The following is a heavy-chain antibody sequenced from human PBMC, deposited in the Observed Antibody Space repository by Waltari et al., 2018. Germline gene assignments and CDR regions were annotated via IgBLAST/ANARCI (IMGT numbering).Heavy chain of an antibody. J-gene: IGHJ4*02. D-gene: IGHD3-10*01. Sequence: EVQRVESGGGLVKLGGSLRLSCEASGFTFGSYRRNGVRQAPGKGLEWVSSISSSSSYIYYADSVKGRFTISRDNAKNSLYLQMNSLRAEDTAVYYCASGTGSGSYYNAPDYWGQGTLVTVSS. CDR3: ASGTGSGSYYNAPDY. CDR1: GFTFGSYR. CDR2: ISSSSSYI. V-gene: IGHV3-21*01.